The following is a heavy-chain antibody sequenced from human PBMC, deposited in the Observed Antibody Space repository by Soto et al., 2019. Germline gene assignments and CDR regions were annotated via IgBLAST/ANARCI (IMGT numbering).Heavy chain of an antibody. CDR2: INHSGST. D-gene: IGHD6-19*01. CDR3: ARGNAVAGSFDY. CDR1: GGSFSGYY. Sequence: QVQLQQWGAGLLKPSETLSLTCAVYGGSFSGYYWSWIRQPPGQGLVWIGEINHSGSTNYNPSLKRRVTISVDTSKNQVALKLSSVTAADTAVYYCARGNAVAGSFDYWGQGTLVTVSS. J-gene: IGHJ4*02. V-gene: IGHV4-34*01.